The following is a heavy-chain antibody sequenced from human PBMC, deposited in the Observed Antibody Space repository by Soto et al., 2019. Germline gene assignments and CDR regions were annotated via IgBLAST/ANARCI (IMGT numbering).Heavy chain of an antibody. V-gene: IGHV4-4*02. J-gene: IGHJ4*02. CDR2: MSHGGGT. Sequence: PSETLSLTCDVSGVSIDSGYWWGWVRQHPGRDLEWLGDMSHGGGTNYNPSLKSRDTIILDKSKNQFSLSLSSVTAADTATCYCARRFCWCAVDSWGEGILVTVSS. CDR3: ARRFCWCAVDS. CDR1: GVSIDSGYW. D-gene: IGHD2-8*02.